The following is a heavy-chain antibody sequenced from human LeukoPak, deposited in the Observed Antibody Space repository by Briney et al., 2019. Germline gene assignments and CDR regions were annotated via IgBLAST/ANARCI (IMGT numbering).Heavy chain of an antibody. D-gene: IGHD2-21*01. CDR1: GCIFTKYV. CDR2: IKAGNGDT. CDR3: ARDDCGDTCYPGGY. J-gene: IGHJ4*02. Sequence: GASVKVSCKASGCIFTKYVVHWVRQAPGQRPEWMGWIKAGNGDTKYSQNFQDRLTITRDTSASTVYMELSSLTSEDTALYYCARDDCGDTCYPGGYWGQGTLVTVSS. V-gene: IGHV1-3*01.